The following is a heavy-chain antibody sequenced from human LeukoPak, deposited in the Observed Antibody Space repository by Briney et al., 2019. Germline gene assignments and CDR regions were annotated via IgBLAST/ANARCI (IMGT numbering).Heavy chain of an antibody. V-gene: IGHV3-30*02. CDR3: AKDGGDMVVGATNFFDC. Sequence: PGGSLRLSCAASGFTFGSYGMHWVRQAPGKGLEWVAFIRYDGSNKYYADSVKGRFTISRDNSKNTLYLQMNSLRAEDTAVYYCAKDGGDMVVGATNFFDCWGQGTLVTVSS. CDR2: IRYDGSNK. D-gene: IGHD1-26*01. CDR1: GFTFGSYG. J-gene: IGHJ4*02.